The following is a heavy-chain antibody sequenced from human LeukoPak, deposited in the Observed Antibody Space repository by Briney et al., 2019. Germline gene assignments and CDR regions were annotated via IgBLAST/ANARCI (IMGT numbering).Heavy chain of an antibody. J-gene: IGHJ4*02. CDR1: GYSISSGYY. Sequence: SETLSLTCTVSGYSISSGYYWGWIRQPPGKGLEWIGSIYHSGSTYYNPSLKSRVTISVDTSKNQFSLKLSSVTAADTAVYYCARQSAAGTLPDYWGQGTLVTVSS. CDR2: IYHSGST. V-gene: IGHV4-38-2*02. D-gene: IGHD6-13*01. CDR3: ARQSAAGTLPDY.